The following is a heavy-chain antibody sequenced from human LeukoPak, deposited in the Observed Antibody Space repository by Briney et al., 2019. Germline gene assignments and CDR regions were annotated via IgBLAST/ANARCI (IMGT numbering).Heavy chain of an antibody. J-gene: IGHJ6*02. D-gene: IGHD6-19*01. CDR2: IDSSSHYI. V-gene: IGHV3-21*01. CDR3: VRSSVAGSDYGMDV. CDR1: GFTFITYS. Sequence: GGSLRLSCAASGFTFITYSMNWVRQAPGKGLEWVSSIDSSSHYIYYADSVKGRFTISRDNAKNSLYLQMNSRRAEDTAVYYCVRSSVAGSDYGMDVWGLGTTVTVSS.